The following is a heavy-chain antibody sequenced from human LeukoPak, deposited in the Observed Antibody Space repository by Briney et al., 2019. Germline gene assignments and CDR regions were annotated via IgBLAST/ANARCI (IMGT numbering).Heavy chain of an antibody. J-gene: IGHJ4*02. D-gene: IGHD2-15*01. Sequence: ASVKVSCKASGYTFTSYGISWVRQAPGQGLEWMGWISAYNGNTNYAQKFQGRVTMTRNTSISTAYMELSSLRSEDTAVYYCARAIGVLYCSGGSCPNLDYWGQGTLVTVSS. V-gene: IGHV1-18*01. CDR1: GYTFTSYG. CDR2: ISAYNGNT. CDR3: ARAIGVLYCSGGSCPNLDY.